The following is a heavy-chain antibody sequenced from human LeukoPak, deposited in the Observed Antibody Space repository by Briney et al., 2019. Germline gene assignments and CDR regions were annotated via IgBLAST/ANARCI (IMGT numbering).Heavy chain of an antibody. V-gene: IGHV4-34*01. CDR1: GGSFSGYY. CDR2: INHSGST. CDR3: ARIQTAGNWFDP. Sequence: SETLSLTCAVYGGSFSGYYWSWIRQPPGKGLEWIGEINHSGSTNYNPSLKSRVTISVDTSKNQVSLRLSSVTAADTAVYYCARIQTAGNWFDPWGQGTLVTVSS. J-gene: IGHJ5*02.